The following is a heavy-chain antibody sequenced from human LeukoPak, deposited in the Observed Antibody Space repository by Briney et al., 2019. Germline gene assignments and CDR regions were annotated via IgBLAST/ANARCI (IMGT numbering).Heavy chain of an antibody. CDR2: IYYSGST. CDR3: ARVGEQLEIDY. CDR1: GGSISSYY. V-gene: IGHV4-59*01. Sequence: SETLSLTCTVSGGSISSYYWSWIRQPPGKGPEWIGYIYYSGSTNYNPSLKSRVIISVDTSKNQFSLKLSSVTAADTAVYYCARVGEQLEIDYWGQGTLVTVSS. D-gene: IGHD6-13*01. J-gene: IGHJ4*02.